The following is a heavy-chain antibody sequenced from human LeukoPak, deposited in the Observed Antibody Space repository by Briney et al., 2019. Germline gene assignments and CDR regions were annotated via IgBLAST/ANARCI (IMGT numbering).Heavy chain of an antibody. CDR3: ASTNSSGYFYFGS. Sequence: SETLPLTCTVSGVSINSYYWSWIRQPPGKGLEWIGYIYYSGSTNYNPSLQSRVTISVDTSRNQFSLRLSSVTAADTAVYYCASTNSSGYFYFGSWGQGTLVTVSS. CDR1: GVSINSYY. V-gene: IGHV4-59*08. J-gene: IGHJ4*02. CDR2: IYYSGST. D-gene: IGHD3-22*01.